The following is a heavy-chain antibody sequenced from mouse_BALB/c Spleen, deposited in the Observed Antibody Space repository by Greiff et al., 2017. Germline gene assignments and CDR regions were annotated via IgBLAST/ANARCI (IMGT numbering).Heavy chain of an antibody. D-gene: IGHD2-14*01. J-gene: IGHJ1*01. V-gene: IGHV1-63*02. CDR3: ARERRYDDWYFDV. CDR1: GYTFTNYW. CDR2: IYPGGGYT. Sequence: VQLQQSGAELVRPGTSVKISCKASGYTFTNYWLGWVKQRPGHGLEWIGDIYPGGGYTNYNEKFKGKATLTADTSSSTAYMQLSSLTSEDSAVYFCARERRYDDWYFDVWGAGTTVTVSS.